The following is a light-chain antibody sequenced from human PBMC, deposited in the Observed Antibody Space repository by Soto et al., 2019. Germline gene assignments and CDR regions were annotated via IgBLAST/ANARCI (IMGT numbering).Light chain of an antibody. V-gene: IGKV3-11*01. CDR2: DAS. Sequence: EIVLTQSPATLSLSPGERATLSCRASQSVSKYLAWYQQNPGLAPRLLIHDASNRATGIPARFSGSGSGTDFTLTISSLEPEDFGVYYCQQRSNWPQITFGGGTKVEIK. J-gene: IGKJ4*01. CDR3: QQRSNWPQIT. CDR1: QSVSKY.